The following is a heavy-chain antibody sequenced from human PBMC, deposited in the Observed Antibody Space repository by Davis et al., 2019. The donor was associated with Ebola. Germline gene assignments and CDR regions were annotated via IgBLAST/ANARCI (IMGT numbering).Heavy chain of an antibody. D-gene: IGHD6-19*01. CDR3: ARRYRGTGYSSS. CDR1: GFTFSDYY. Sequence: ESLKISCAASGFTFSDYYMSWIRQPPGKGLEWIGEINHSGSTNYNPSLKSRVTISVDTSKNQFSLKLSSVTAADTAVYYCARRYRGTGYSSSWGQGTLVTVSS. J-gene: IGHJ5*02. V-gene: IGHV4-34*01. CDR2: INHSGST.